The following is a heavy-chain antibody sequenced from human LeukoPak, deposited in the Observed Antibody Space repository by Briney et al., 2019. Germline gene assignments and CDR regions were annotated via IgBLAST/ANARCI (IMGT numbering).Heavy chain of an antibody. CDR1: GGSISSYY. Sequence: SETLYLTCTVSGGSISSYYWSWIRQPPGKGLEWIGYIYYSGSTNYNPSLKSRVTISVDTSENHFSLKLSSVTAADTAVYYCARESYYYESSGYYPYYFDYWGQGILVTVSP. V-gene: IGHV4-59*01. D-gene: IGHD3-22*01. CDR2: IYYSGST. J-gene: IGHJ4*02. CDR3: ARESYYYESSGYYPYYFDY.